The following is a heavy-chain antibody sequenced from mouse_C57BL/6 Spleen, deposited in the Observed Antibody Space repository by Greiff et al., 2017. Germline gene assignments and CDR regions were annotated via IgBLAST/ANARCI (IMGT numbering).Heavy chain of an antibody. CDR2: IDPSDSET. CDR3: ARGGPSFDY. V-gene: IGHV1-52*01. Sequence: VKLQQSGAELVRPGSSVKLSCKASGYTFTSYWMHWVKQRPIQGLEWIGNIDPSDSETHYNQKFKDKATLTVDKSSSTAYMQLSSLTSEDSAVYYCARGGPSFDYWGQGTTLTVSS. J-gene: IGHJ2*01. CDR1: GYTFTSYW.